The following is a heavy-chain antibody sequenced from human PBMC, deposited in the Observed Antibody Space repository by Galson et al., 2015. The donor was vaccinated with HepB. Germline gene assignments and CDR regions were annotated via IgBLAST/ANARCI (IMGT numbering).Heavy chain of an antibody. J-gene: IGHJ5*02. V-gene: IGHV1-8*01. Sequence: SVKVSCKASGYTFTSYDNNWVRQATGQGLEWMGWMNPNSGNTGYAQEFQGRVTMTRNTSISTAYMELSSLRSEDTAVYYCARGPVLRFFLDPWGQGTLVTVSS. D-gene: IGHD3-3*01. CDR2: MNPNSGNT. CDR1: GYTFTSYD. CDR3: ARGPVLRFFLDP.